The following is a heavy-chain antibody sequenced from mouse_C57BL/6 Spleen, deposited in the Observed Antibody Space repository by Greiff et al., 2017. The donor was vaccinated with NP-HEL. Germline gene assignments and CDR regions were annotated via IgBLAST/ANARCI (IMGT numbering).Heavy chain of an antibody. CDR3: ARFYYGSSYGYYFDY. V-gene: IGHV1-53*01. CDR1: GYTFTSYW. CDR2: INPSNGGT. J-gene: IGHJ2*01. Sequence: QVQLQQPGTELVKPGASVKLSCKASGYTFTSYWMHWVKQRPGQGLEWIGNINPSNGGTNYNEKFKSKSTLTVDKSSSTAYMQLSSLTSEDSAVYYWARFYYGSSYGYYFDYWGQGTTLTVAS. D-gene: IGHD1-1*01.